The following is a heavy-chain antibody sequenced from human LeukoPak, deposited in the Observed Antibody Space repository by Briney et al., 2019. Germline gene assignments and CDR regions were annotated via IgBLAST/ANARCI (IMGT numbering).Heavy chain of an antibody. J-gene: IGHJ6*03. CDR2: MNRNSGNT. D-gene: IGHD3-10*01. V-gene: IGHV1-8*01. Sequence: ASVKVSCKASVYTFTSYDINWVRQATGQGLEWMGWMNRNSGNTGYAQKFQGRVTMTRNTSISTAYMELSSLRSEDTAVYYCARRGFGELLIYYYYMDVWGKGTTVTVSS. CDR1: VYTFTSYD. CDR3: ARRGFGELLIYYYYMDV.